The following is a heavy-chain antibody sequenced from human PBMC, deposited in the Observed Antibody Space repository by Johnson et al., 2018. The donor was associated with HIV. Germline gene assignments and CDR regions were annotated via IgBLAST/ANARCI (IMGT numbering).Heavy chain of an antibody. Sequence: QMLLVESGGGLVMPGGSLRLSCAASGFTFSAYYMSWIRQAPGKGLECLAYISSSGSSVYYTDSVKGRFTISRDNAKNSLYLQMNSLRAEDTAVYYCASCGGDCRDAFDIWGQGTMVTVSS. J-gene: IGHJ3*02. CDR2: ISSSGSSV. CDR3: ASCGGDCRDAFDI. D-gene: IGHD2-21*02. V-gene: IGHV3-11*04. CDR1: GFTFSAYY.